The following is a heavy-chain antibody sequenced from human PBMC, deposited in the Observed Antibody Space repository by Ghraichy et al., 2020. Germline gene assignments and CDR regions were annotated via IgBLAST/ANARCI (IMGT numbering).Heavy chain of an antibody. V-gene: IGHV3-7*03. CDR1: GFTFSDYW. J-gene: IGHJ3*02. Sequence: GGSLRLSCAASGFTFSDYWMSWVRQAPEKGLEWLGNIKPDGSEKFYVDSVKGRFTISRDNAKSSLYLQLNSLRAEDTAVYYCARGDYDDNRSSYHDVFDIWCKGTLVTVSS. CDR2: IKPDGSEK. CDR3: ARGDYDDNRSSYHDVFDI. D-gene: IGHD3-16*01.